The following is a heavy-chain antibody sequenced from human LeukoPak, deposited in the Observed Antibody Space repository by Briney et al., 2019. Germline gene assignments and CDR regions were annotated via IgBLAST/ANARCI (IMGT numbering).Heavy chain of an antibody. CDR1: GVSISSSYSY. CDR3: ARQTGSGLFILP. D-gene: IGHD3/OR15-3a*01. J-gene: IGHJ4*02. V-gene: IGHV4-39*01. CDR2: IYYTGNT. Sequence: PSETLSLTCTVSGVSISSSYSYWGWIRQPPGMGLVCIGSIYYTGNTYYNASLKSQVSISIDTSKNQFSLKLTSVTAADTAVYYCARQTGSGLFILPGGQGTLVTVPS.